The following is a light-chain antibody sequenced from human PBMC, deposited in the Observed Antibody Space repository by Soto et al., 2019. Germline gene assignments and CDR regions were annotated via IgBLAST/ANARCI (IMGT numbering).Light chain of an antibody. Sequence: EIVLTQSPGTLSLSPGDRATLSCRASETVTGKYLACYQQKAGQAPRLLIFAASNRATGIPDRFSGSGSGTDFTLTISRLEPEDFAVYFCQQYSSPPQTFGQGTKVDIK. CDR1: ETVTGKY. V-gene: IGKV3-20*01. CDR3: QQYSSPPQT. J-gene: IGKJ1*01. CDR2: AAS.